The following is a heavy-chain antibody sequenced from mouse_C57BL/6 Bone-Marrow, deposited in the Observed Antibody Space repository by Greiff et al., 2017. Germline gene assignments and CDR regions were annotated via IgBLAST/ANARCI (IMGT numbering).Heavy chain of an antibody. Sequence: VQLQQSGPELVKPGASVKISCKASGYAFSSSWMNWVKQRPGKGLEWIGRLYPGDGDTNYNGKFKGKATLTADKSSSTAYMQLSSLTSEDSAVYFCARSSYPLAYWGQGTLVTVSA. CDR3: ARSSYPLAY. D-gene: IGHD3-1*01. CDR2: LYPGDGDT. CDR1: GYAFSSSW. V-gene: IGHV1-82*01. J-gene: IGHJ3*01.